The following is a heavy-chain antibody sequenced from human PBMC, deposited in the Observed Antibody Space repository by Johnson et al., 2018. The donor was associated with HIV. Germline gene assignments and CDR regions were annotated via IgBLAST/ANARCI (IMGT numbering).Heavy chain of an antibody. CDR3: VKEGTTVTTFLVYHI. J-gene: IGHJ3*02. CDR2: IRGSGDST. V-gene: IGHV3-23*04. CDR1: GFTFSSYA. Sequence: EQLVESGGGLVQPGGSLRLSCAASGFTFSSYAMSWVRQAPGKGLEWVSAIRGSGDSTYYADSVKGRFTISRDNSRNTLDLQMSSLRPADTAVYYCVKEGTTVTTFLVYHIWGQGTMVTVSS. D-gene: IGHD4-17*01.